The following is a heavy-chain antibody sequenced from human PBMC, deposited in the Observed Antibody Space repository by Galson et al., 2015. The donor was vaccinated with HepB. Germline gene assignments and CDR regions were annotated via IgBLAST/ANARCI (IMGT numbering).Heavy chain of an antibody. Sequence: LRLSCAASGFTFSSYWMNWVRQAPGKGLEWVAHINQDGSSKYYVDSVKGRFTISRDNAKDSVYLQLDSLRAEDTAVHYCARRISLVRGIITKPDYYYGMDVWGQGTTVTVAS. V-gene: IGHV3-7*03. D-gene: IGHD3-10*01. CDR1: GFTFSSYW. CDR3: ARRISLVRGIITKPDYYYGMDV. J-gene: IGHJ6*02. CDR2: INQDGSSK.